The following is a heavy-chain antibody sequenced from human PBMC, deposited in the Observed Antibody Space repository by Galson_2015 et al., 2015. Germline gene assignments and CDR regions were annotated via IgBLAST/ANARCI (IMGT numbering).Heavy chain of an antibody. V-gene: IGHV3-23*01. CDR1: GFTFSSYA. Sequence: SLRLSCAASGFTFSSYAMSWVRQAPGKGLEWVSAISGSGGSTYYADSVKGRFTISRDNSKNTLYLQMNSLRAEDTAVYYCAKVGVYSPGYFDYWGQGTPVTVSS. J-gene: IGHJ4*02. CDR2: ISGSGGST. D-gene: IGHD2-21*01. CDR3: AKVGVYSPGYFDY.